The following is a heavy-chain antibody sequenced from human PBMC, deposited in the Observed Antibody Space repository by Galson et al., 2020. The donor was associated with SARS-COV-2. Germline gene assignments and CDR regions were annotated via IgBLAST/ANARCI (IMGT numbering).Heavy chain of an antibody. CDR2: IDPSDSHT. D-gene: IGHD2-2*01. CDR3: VTSSSNSHYDYYMDV. Sequence: HGESLKISCRGSKYSFMSYWISWVRQMPGKGLEWIGRIDPSDSHTIYSPAFQGRVSISADKSIDTAYLQWSSLKASDSAMYYCVTSSSNSHYDYYMDVWAKGTTVTVSS. V-gene: IGHV5-10-1*01. J-gene: IGHJ6*03. CDR1: KYSFMSYW.